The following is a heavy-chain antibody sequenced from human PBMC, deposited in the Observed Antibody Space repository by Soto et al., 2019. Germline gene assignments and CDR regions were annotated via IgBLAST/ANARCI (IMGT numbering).Heavy chain of an antibody. V-gene: IGHV4-31*03. Sequence: PSETLSLTCTVSGGSISRGGYYWSWIRQHPGKGLEWIGHIYYSGSTYYNPSLKSRVTISLDTSKNQFSLKLSSVTDADTAVYYCARERATVTTLDYWGQATLVTVSS. CDR3: ARERATVTTLDY. CDR2: IYYSGST. D-gene: IGHD4-17*01. J-gene: IGHJ4*02. CDR1: GGSISRGGYY.